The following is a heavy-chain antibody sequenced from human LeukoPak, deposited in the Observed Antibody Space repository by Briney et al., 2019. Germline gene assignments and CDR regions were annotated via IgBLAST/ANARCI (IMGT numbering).Heavy chain of an antibody. CDR2: IYYSGST. Sequence: KPSETLSLTCTVSGGSISSYYWSWIRQPPGKGLEWIGYIYYSGSTNYNPSLKSRVTISVDTSKNQFSLKLSSVTAADTAVYYCARRGGIAARQSDYWGQGTLVTVSS. J-gene: IGHJ4*02. CDR1: GGSISSYY. CDR3: ARRGGIAARQSDY. D-gene: IGHD6-6*01. V-gene: IGHV4-59*12.